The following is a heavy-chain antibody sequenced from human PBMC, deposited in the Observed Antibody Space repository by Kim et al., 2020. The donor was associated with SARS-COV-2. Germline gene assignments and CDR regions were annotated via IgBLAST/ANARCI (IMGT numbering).Heavy chain of an antibody. J-gene: IGHJ6*03. CDR2: INHSGST. Sequence: SETLSLTCAVYGGSFSGYYWSWIRQPPGKGLEWIGEINHSGSTNYNPSLKSRVTISVDTSKNPFSLKLSSVTAADTAVYYCARGRPRAIVVVPAATPAYYMDVWGKGTTVTVSS. V-gene: IGHV4-34*01. CDR1: GGSFSGYY. D-gene: IGHD2-2*02. CDR3: ARGRPRAIVVVPAATPAYYMDV.